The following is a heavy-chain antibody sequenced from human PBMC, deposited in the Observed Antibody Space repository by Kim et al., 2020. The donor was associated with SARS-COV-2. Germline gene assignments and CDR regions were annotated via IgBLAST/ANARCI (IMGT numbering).Heavy chain of an antibody. CDR3: KRDGYNGGFDY. D-gene: IGHD5-12*01. V-gene: IGHV3-33*05. CDR1: GFTFSSYG. CDR2: ISYDGSNK. J-gene: IGHJ4*02. Sequence: GGSLRLSCAASGFTFSSYGMHWVRQAPGKGLEWVAVISYDGSNKYYADSVKGRFTISRDNSKNTLYLQMNSLRAEDTAVYYCKRDGYNGGFDYWGQGTLVTVSS.